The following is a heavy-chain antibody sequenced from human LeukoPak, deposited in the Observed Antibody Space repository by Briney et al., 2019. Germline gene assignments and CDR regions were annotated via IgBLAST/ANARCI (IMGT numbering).Heavy chain of an antibody. V-gene: IGHV4-59*10. D-gene: IGHD3-3*01. CDR1: GGSFSGYY. Sequence: SETLSLTCAVYGGSFSGYYWSWIRQPPGKGLEWIGRIYTSGSTNYNPSLKSRVTMSVDTSKNQFSLKLSSVTAADTAVYYCARDLNSRAYYDFWSGYSDPNWFDPWGQGTLVTVSS. CDR3: ARDLNSRAYYDFWSGYSDPNWFDP. CDR2: IYTSGST. J-gene: IGHJ5*02.